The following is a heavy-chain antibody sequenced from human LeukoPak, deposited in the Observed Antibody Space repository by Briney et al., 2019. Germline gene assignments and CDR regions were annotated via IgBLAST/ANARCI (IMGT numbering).Heavy chain of an antibody. CDR2: INHSGST. Sequence: SETLSLTCAVYGGSFSGYYWSWIRQPPGKGLEWIGEINHSGSTNYNPSLKSRVTISVDTSKNQFSLKLSSVTAADTAVYYCARGRRSGSYYYYYYYGMDVWGQGTMVTVSS. V-gene: IGHV4-34*01. D-gene: IGHD1-26*01. J-gene: IGHJ6*02. CDR3: ARGRRSGSYYYYYYYGMDV. CDR1: GGSFSGYY.